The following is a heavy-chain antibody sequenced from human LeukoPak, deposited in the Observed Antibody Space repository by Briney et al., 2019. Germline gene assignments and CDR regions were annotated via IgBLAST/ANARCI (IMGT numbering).Heavy chain of an antibody. J-gene: IGHJ4*02. CDR2: IYYSGST. CDR1: GGSISSSSFY. D-gene: IGHD5-18*01. CDR3: ARHARPTGGHTYGPIDY. V-gene: IGHV4-39*01. Sequence: SETLSLTCTVSGGSISSSSFYWGWIRQPPGKGLEWIGNIYYSGSTYYNPSLKSRVTISVDTSKNQFSLRLTSVTAADTAVYYCARHARPTGGHTYGPIDYCGQGTLVTVSS.